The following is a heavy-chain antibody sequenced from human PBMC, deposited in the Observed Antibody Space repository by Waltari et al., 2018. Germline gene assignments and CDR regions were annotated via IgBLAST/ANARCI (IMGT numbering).Heavy chain of an antibody. J-gene: IGHJ4*02. CDR1: GGTFSSYA. D-gene: IGHD3-22*01. V-gene: IGHV1-69*12. Sequence: QVQLVQSGAEVKKPGSSVKVSCKASGGTFSSYAISWVRQAPGQGIEWMGGILPIVGPANYAKKFQGRGTITADESTSKAYMEMSSLRSEDTAVYYCARGDYYDSSGYYYPFDYWGQGTLVTVSS. CDR3: ARGDYYDSSGYYYPFDY. CDR2: ILPIVGPA.